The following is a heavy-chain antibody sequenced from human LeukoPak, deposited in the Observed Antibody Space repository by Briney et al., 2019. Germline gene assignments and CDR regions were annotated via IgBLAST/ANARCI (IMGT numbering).Heavy chain of an antibody. CDR2: TYYRSKWYY. V-gene: IGHV6-1*01. J-gene: IGHJ4*02. CDR3: ARDPVGGSTIFDS. CDR1: GDSVSSKSTA. Sequence: SQTLSLTCAISGDSVSSKSTAWNWIRQSPSRGLEWLGRTYYRSKWYYDYALAVKSRITINPDTSKNQFSLQLNSVTPEDTAVYFCARDPVGGSTIFDSWGQGTLVTVSS. D-gene: IGHD1-26*01.